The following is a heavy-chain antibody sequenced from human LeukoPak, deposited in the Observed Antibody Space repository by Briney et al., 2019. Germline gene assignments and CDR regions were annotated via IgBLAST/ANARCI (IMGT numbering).Heavy chain of an antibody. J-gene: IGHJ6*03. D-gene: IGHD1-26*01. CDR1: GFTFNRYN. CDR2: ISTSSSYI. CDR3: ARVRSGSQSYYDYHYMDV. Sequence: GGSLRLSCAASGFTFNRYNMNWVRRAPGKGLEWVSSISTSSSYIWYADSVRGRFTISRDNAKNSLYLQMNSLRAEDTAMYFCARVRSGSQSYYDYHYMDVWGKGTTVTVSS. V-gene: IGHV3-21*01.